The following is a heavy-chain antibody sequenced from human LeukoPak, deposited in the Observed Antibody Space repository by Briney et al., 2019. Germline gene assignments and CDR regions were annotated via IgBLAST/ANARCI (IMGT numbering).Heavy chain of an antibody. D-gene: IGHD2-21*01. CDR1: GFTFSSYS. CDR3: AKDFRIGYSAHFDY. J-gene: IGHJ4*02. CDR2: ISSSSSTI. Sequence: PGGSLRLSCAASGFTFSSYSMNWVRQAPGKGLEWVSYISSSSSTIYYADSVKGRFTISRDNAKNSLYPQMNSLRAEDTAVYYCAKDFRIGYSAHFDYWGQGALVTVSS. V-gene: IGHV3-48*01.